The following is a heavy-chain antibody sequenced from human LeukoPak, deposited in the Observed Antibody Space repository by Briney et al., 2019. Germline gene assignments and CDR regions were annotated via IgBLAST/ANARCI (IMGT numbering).Heavy chain of an antibody. CDR1: GGSFSGYY. D-gene: IGHD1-26*01. CDR2: IHYSGST. J-gene: IGHJ3*02. Sequence: SETLSLTCAVYGGSFSGYYWSWIRQPPGKGLEWIGYIHYSGSTNYNPSLKSRVTISVDTSKNQFSLKLSSVTAADTAVYYCARMGARAFDIWGQGTMVTVSS. CDR3: ARMGARAFDI. V-gene: IGHV4-59*01.